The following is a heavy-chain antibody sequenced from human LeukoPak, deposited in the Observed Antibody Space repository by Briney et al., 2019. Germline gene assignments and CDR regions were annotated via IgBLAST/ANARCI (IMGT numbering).Heavy chain of an antibody. Sequence: GSLRLSCAASGFTFSSYSMNWVRQAPGKGLEWVSSISSSSIYIYYADSVKGRFTISRDNAKNSLYLQMNSLRAEDTAVYYCAREVVWDYDYVWGSYRSTAFDYWGQGTLVTVSS. CDR3: AREVVWDYDYVWGSYRSTAFDY. CDR2: ISSSSIYI. D-gene: IGHD3-16*02. V-gene: IGHV3-21*01. J-gene: IGHJ4*02. CDR1: GFTFSSYS.